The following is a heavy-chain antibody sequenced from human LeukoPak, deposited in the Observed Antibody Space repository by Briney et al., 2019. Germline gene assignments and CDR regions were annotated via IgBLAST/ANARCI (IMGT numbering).Heavy chain of an antibody. D-gene: IGHD1/OR15-1a*01. V-gene: IGHV4-61*02. CDR1: GGSISSGSYY. CDR2: IYTSGTT. CDR3: ARGWGQQPFDF. Sequence: SQTLSLTCSVSGGSISSGSYYWNWIRQPAGKGLDWIGRIYTSGTTNYNPSLKSRVSISMDTSKNQFSLKLSSVTAADTAVYYCARGWGQQPFDFWGQGTLVTVSS. J-gene: IGHJ4*02.